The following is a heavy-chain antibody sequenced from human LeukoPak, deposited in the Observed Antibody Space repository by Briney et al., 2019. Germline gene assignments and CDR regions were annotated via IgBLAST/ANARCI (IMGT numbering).Heavy chain of an antibody. J-gene: IGHJ5*02. CDR1: GGSISSYY. Sequence: SETLSLTCTVSGGSISSYYWSWIRQPAGKGLEWIGRIYTSGSTNYNPSLKSRVTMSVDTSKNQFSLKLSSVTAVDTAVYYCARYSYDILTGYPKGWFDPWGQGTLVTVSS. V-gene: IGHV4-4*07. CDR2: IYTSGST. D-gene: IGHD3-9*01. CDR3: ARYSYDILTGYPKGWFDP.